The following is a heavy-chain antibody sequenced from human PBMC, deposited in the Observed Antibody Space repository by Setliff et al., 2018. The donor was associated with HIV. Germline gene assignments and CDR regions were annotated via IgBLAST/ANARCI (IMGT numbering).Heavy chain of an antibody. J-gene: IGHJ4*02. CDR3: ARQAWHYDRDGYFIDY. V-gene: IGHV4-38-2*02. CDR2: IYQNGNT. D-gene: IGHD3-22*01. CDR1: GYFISNGYY. Sequence: PSETLSLTCSVSGYFISNGYYWGWIRQPPGKGLEGVGTIYQNGNTYYSPSLESRVSVSMDMSRNQFSVKLNSATAADTAVYYCARQAWHYDRDGYFIDYWGQGKLVTVSS.